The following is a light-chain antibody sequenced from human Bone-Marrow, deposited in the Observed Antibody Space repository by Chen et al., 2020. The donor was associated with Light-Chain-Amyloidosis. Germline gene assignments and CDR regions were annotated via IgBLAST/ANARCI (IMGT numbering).Light chain of an antibody. V-gene: IGKV3-20*01. J-gene: IGKJ4*01. CDR1: QTISSND. Sequence: EIVLTQSPGTLSFSPGEGANLSCRASQTISSNDLTWYQQKFGQAPRLLIYGSSSRATGIPDRFTGSGSGTDFTLTINRLEPEDFAMYYCQQYGTSPLTFGGGIKVEIK. CDR3: QQYGTSPLT. CDR2: GSS.